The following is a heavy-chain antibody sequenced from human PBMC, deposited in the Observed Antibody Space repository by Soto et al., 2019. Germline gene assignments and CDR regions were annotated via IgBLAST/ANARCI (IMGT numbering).Heavy chain of an antibody. CDR1: GYTFNRYG. J-gene: IGHJ4*02. D-gene: IGHD3-10*01. CDR2: ISAYTGNT. V-gene: IGHV1-18*01. CDR3: AREGYYYSGSADF. Sequence: QVQLVQSGAEVKKPGASVTVSCKASGYTFNRYGISWVRQAPGQGLEWMGWISAYTGNTNSAQNLQGRFAMTTDTSKDKAYMELRSLRSDDTSVYYGAREGYYYSGSADFWGQGTLVTVSS.